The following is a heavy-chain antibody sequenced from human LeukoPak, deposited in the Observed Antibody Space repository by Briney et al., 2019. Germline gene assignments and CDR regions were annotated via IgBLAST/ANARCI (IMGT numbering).Heavy chain of an antibody. V-gene: IGHV1-2*02. D-gene: IGHD3-10*01. CDR2: INPNSGGT. CDR3: ARDVLLWIGEFNSGGFDY. CDR1: GYTFTGYY. J-gene: IGHJ4*02. Sequence: ASVKVSCKASGYTFTGYYMHWVRQAPGQGLEWMGWINPNSGGTNYAQKFQGRVTMTRDTSISTAYMELSRLRSDDTAVYYCARDVLLWIGEFNSGGFDYWGQGTLVTVSS.